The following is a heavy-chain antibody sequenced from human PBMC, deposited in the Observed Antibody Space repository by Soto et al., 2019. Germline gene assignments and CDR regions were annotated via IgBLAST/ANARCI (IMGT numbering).Heavy chain of an antibody. CDR1: GGSISSGGYS. CDR2: IYHSGST. J-gene: IGHJ4*02. V-gene: IGHV4-30-2*01. CDR3: ARGHKYYFDY. Sequence: PSETLSLTCAVSGGSISSGGYSWSWIRQPPGKGLEWIGYIYHSGSTYYNPSLKSRVTISVDRSKNQSSLKLSSVTAADTAVYYCARGHKYYFDYWGQGTLVTVSS.